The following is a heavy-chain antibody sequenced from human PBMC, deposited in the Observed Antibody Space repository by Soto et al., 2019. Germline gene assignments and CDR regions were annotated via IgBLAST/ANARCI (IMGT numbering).Heavy chain of an antibody. CDR1: GTFSSPG. D-gene: IGHD4-17*01. CDR2: INTVNGNT. V-gene: IGHV1-3*04. J-gene: IGHJ5*02. Sequence: ASVKVSCKASGTFSSPGIHWFRQAPLQIPEWMGWINTVNGNTDSSQKFRDRVTITRDTSATTGFMELSSLRSEETAMYYCAFLLGYGGKSARLWFDPWGQGAQVTVSS. CDR3: AFLLGYGGKSARLWFDP.